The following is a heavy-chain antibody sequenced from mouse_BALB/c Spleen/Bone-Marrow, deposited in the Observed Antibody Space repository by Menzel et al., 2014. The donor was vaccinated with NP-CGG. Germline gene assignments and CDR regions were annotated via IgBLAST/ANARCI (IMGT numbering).Heavy chain of an antibody. D-gene: IGHD2-4*01. J-gene: IGHJ3*01. CDR1: GFNIKDTY. Sequence: VQLQQSGAELVKPWASVTLSCTASGFNIKDTYMHWVKQRPEQGLEWMGRIDPANGNTKYDPKFQGKATITADTSSNTAYLQLSSLTSEDTPVYYCAVYDYEGYAYWGQGTLVTVS. CDR3: AVYDYEGYAY. V-gene: IGHV14-3*02. CDR2: IDPANGNT.